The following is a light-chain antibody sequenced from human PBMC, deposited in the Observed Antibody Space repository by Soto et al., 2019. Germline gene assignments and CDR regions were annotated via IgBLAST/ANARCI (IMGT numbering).Light chain of an antibody. CDR3: QQLNSYPLIT. Sequence: IQLTQSPSSLSASVGYRFTITCRASQGISSYLAWYQQKPGKAPKLLIYAASTLQSGVPSRFSGSGSGTDFTLTIRSLQPEDFATYYCQQLNSYPLITFGQGTRLEIK. CDR2: AAS. J-gene: IGKJ5*01. CDR1: QGISSY. V-gene: IGKV1-9*01.